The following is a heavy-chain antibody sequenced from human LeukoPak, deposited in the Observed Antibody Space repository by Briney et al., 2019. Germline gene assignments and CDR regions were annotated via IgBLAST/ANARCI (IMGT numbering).Heavy chain of an antibody. J-gene: IGHJ4*02. V-gene: IGHV4-31*03. CDR2: IYYSGST. CDR1: GGSISRYY. CDR3: ARDSTVYGDLGY. Sequence: SETLSLTCTVSGGSISRYYWSWIRQHPGKGLEWIGYIYYSGSTYYNPSLKSRVTISVDTSKNQFSLKLSSVTAADTAVYYCARDSTVYGDLGYWGQGTLVTVSS. D-gene: IGHD4-17*01.